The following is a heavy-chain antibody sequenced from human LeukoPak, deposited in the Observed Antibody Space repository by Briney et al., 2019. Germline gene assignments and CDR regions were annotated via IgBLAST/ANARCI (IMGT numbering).Heavy chain of an antibody. Sequence: SQTLSLTCTVSGGSISSGGYYWSWIRQHPGKGLEWIGYIYYSGSTYYNPSLKSRVTISVATSKNQFSLKLSSVTAADTAVYYCAREQVAGTDYWGQGTLVTVSS. D-gene: IGHD6-19*01. CDR3: AREQVAGTDY. CDR1: GGSISSGGYY. V-gene: IGHV4-31*03. CDR2: IYYSGST. J-gene: IGHJ4*02.